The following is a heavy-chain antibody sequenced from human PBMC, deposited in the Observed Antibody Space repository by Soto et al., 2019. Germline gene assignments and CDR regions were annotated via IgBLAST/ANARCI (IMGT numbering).Heavy chain of an antibody. Sequence: EVQLLESGGGLVQPGGSLRLSCAASGFTFSSYAMSWVRQAPGKGLEWVSAISGSGGSTYYADSVKGRFTISRDNSKNTLYLQMNSLRAEDTAVYYCAKDIYCTNGVCYRSFDYWGQGTLVTVSS. CDR1: GFTFSSYA. J-gene: IGHJ4*02. D-gene: IGHD2-8*01. CDR3: AKDIYCTNGVCYRSFDY. V-gene: IGHV3-23*01. CDR2: ISGSGGST.